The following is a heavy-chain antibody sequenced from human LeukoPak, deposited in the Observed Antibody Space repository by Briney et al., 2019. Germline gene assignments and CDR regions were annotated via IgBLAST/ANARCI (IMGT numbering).Heavy chain of an antibody. J-gene: IGHJ4*02. D-gene: IGHD3-10*01. V-gene: IGHV4-61*02. Sequence: SQTLSLTCAVSGDSIGRGSYYWGWIRQPAVRAPEWIGRIFNTGSTSYNPSLKSRVTISVDTSKNQFSLNLRSVTAADTAVYYCARDICGYNYGCFDSWGQRTLVTVSS. CDR2: IFNTGST. CDR1: GDSIGRGSYY. CDR3: ARDICGYNYGCFDS.